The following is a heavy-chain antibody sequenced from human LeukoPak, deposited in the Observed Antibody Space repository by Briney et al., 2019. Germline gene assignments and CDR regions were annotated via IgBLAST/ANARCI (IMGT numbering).Heavy chain of an antibody. Sequence: GGSLRLSCAASGFTFSSYAMSSVRQAPGKGLEWVSAISGSGGSKYYADSVKGRFTISIDNSKNTLYLQMTSLRAEDTAVYYCAKARLRGYSGYEFDYWGQGTLVTVSS. J-gene: IGHJ4*02. CDR3: AKARLRGYSGYEFDY. V-gene: IGHV3-23*01. CDR2: ISGSGGSK. D-gene: IGHD5-12*01. CDR1: GFTFSSYA.